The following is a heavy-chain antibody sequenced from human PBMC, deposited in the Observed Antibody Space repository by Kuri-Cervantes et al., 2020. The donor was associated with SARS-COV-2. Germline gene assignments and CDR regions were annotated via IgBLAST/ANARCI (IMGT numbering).Heavy chain of an antibody. CDR1: GFALSTSGVG. J-gene: IGHJ4*02. CDR3: AHSYYDASSGYEFDY. D-gene: IGHD3-22*01. CDR2: LYWDDDK. Sequence: SPTLVNPTQILAPTFTTSGFALSTSGVGVGWIRQPPGMALEWLALLYWDDDKRYDQSLPSRLTITKDTAKTQVELTMTNMDPVDTATYYCAHSYYDASSGYEFDYWGQGTLVTVSS. V-gene: IGHV2-5*05.